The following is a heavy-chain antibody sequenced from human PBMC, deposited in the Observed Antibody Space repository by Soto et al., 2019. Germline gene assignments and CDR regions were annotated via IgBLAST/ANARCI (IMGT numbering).Heavy chain of an antibody. V-gene: IGHV1-18*01. Sequence: QVQLVQSGAAVKKPGASVKVSCKASGYTLTSYGIIWVRQAPGQGLAWMGWTSAYNGNTTYAQKLQGRGTMTTATSTSTAYMELRSLRSDDTAVYYCARSLSGYITHFDYWGQGTLVTVSS. D-gene: IGHD3-22*01. J-gene: IGHJ4*02. CDR3: ARSLSGYITHFDY. CDR1: GYTLTSYG. CDR2: TSAYNGNT.